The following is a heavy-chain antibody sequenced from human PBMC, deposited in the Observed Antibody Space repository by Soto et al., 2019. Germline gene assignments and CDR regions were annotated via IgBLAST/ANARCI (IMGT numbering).Heavy chain of an antibody. V-gene: IGHV4-34*01. CDR3: ARGGYCSSTSCLDPYYYGMGV. J-gene: IGHJ6*02. Sequence: SETLSLTCAVYGGSFSGYYWSWIRQPPGKGLEWIGEINHSGSTNYNPSLKSRVTISVDTSKNQFSLKLSSVTAADTAVYYCARGGYCSSTSCLDPYYYGMGVWGQGTTVTVSS. CDR2: INHSGST. D-gene: IGHD2-2*01. CDR1: GGSFSGYY.